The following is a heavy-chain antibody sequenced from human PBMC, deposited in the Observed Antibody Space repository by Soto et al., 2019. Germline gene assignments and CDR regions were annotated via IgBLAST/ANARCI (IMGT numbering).Heavy chain of an antibody. Sequence: QVQLVQSGAEVKKPGSSVKVSCKASGGTFSSYAISWVRQAPGQGLEWMGGIIPISGTANYAQKFQGRVTITADESTSTAYMELSSVKPEETAVYYCARSQGSSTSLEIYYYYYYGMDVWGQGTTVTVSS. CDR3: ARSQGSSTSLEIYYYYYYGMDV. J-gene: IGHJ6*02. D-gene: IGHD2-2*01. CDR2: IIPISGTA. V-gene: IGHV1-69*01. CDR1: GGTFSSYA.